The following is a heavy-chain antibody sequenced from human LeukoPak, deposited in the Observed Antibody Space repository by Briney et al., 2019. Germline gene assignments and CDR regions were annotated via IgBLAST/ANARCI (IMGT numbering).Heavy chain of an antibody. J-gene: IGHJ6*03. D-gene: IGHD3-9*01. CDR1: GFTLSSYA. V-gene: IGHV3-30*04. Sequence: GGSLRLSCAASGFTLSSYAMHWVRQAPGKGLEWVAVISYDGSNKYYADSVKGRFTISRDNSKNTLYLQMNSLRAEDTAVYYCARDRTVRYFDWLLYYYYYYMDVWGKGTTVTVSS. CDR3: ARDRTVRYFDWLLYYYYYYMDV. CDR2: ISYDGSNK.